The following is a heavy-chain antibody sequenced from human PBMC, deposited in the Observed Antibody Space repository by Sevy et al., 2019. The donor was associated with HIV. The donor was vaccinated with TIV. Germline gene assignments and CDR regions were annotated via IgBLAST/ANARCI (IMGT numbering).Heavy chain of an antibody. D-gene: IGHD3-3*01. CDR2: ISYDGSNK. CDR3: AKGGHDFWSGYPYYFDY. J-gene: IGHJ4*02. CDR1: GFTFSSYG. Sequence: GGCLRLSCAASGFTFSSYGMHCVRQAPGKGLEWVAVISYDGSNKYYADSVKGRFTISRDNSKNTLYLQMNSLRAEDTAVYYCAKGGHDFWSGYPYYFDYWGQGTLVTVSS. V-gene: IGHV3-30*18.